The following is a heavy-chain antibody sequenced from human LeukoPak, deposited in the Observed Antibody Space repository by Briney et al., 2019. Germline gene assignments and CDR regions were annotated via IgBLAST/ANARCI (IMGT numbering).Heavy chain of an antibody. J-gene: IGHJ4*02. CDR1: GGSISSSSYY. V-gene: IGHV4-39*07. CDR3: ARVDGHYDILTGSLFDY. Sequence: SETLSLTCTVSGGSISSSSYYWGWIRQPPGKGLEWIGSIYYSGSTYYNPSLKSRVTISVDTSKNQFSLKLSSVTAADTAVYYCARVDGHYDILTGSLFDYWGQGTLVTVSS. D-gene: IGHD3-9*01. CDR2: IYYSGST.